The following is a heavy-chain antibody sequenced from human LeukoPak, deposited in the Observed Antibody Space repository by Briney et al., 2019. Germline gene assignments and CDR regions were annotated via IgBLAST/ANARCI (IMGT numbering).Heavy chain of an antibody. D-gene: IGHD1-26*01. V-gene: IGHV3-21*01. CDR3: ARGDGGSYLGNLDY. Sequence: GGSLRLSCAASGFTFSKYSMKWVRQAPGKGLEWVSSISSSSSYKYYADSVKGRFTISRDNAKNSLYLEMNSLRAEDTAVYYCARGDGGSYLGNLDYWGQGTLVTVPS. CDR2: ISSSSSYK. J-gene: IGHJ4*02. CDR1: GFTFSKYS.